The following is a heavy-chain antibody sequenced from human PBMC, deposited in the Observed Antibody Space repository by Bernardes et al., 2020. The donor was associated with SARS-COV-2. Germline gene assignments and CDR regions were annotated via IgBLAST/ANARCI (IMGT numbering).Heavy chain of an antibody. CDR1: GGSISSYY. V-gene: IGHV4-59*01. Sequence: SETLSLTCTVSGGSISSYYWSWIRQPPGKGLEWIGYIYYSGSTNYNPSLKSRVTISVDTSKNQFSLKLSSVTAADTAVYYCARCDIVVVPAAKYYYYYMDVWGKGTTVTVSS. D-gene: IGHD2-2*01. J-gene: IGHJ6*03. CDR2: IYYSGST. CDR3: ARCDIVVVPAAKYYYYYMDV.